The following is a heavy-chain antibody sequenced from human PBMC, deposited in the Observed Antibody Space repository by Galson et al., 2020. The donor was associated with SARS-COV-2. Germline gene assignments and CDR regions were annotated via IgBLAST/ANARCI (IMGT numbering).Heavy chain of an antibody. V-gene: IGHV3-30*18. CDR1: GFPFSSYG. D-gene: IGHD3-16*01. Sequence: GGSLRLSCAASGFPFSSYGMHWVRQAPGKGLEWVALISYDGTNTYHGDSVKGRITISRDNSKNSLYLQVNSLRAEDTAVYYCAKEGGSYAYYYYGMDVWGLGTTVTVSS. CDR3: AKEGGSYAYYYYGMDV. J-gene: IGHJ6*02. CDR2: ISYDGTNT.